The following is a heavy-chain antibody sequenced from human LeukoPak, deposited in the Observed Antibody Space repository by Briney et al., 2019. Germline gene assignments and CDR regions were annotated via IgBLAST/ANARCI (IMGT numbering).Heavy chain of an antibody. Sequence: GGSLRLSCAASGFTFSSYAMHWVRQAPGKGLEWVAVISYDGSNKYYADSVKGRFTISRDNSKNTLYLQMNSLRAEDTAVYYCARGGLGYCSSTSCRTYYFDYWGQGTLVTVSS. CDR3: ARGGLGYCSSTSCRTYYFDY. D-gene: IGHD2-2*01. CDR1: GFTFSSYA. V-gene: IGHV3-30-3*01. CDR2: ISYDGSNK. J-gene: IGHJ4*02.